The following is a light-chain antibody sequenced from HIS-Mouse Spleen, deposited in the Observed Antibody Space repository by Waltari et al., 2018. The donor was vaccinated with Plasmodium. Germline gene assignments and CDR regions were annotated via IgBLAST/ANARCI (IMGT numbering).Light chain of an antibody. Sequence: EIVMTQSPATLSVSPGERASQSVSSNLAWYQQKPGQAPRLLIYDASNRATGIPARFSGSGSGTDFTLTISSLEPEDFAVYYCQQRSNWLTFGGGTKVEIK. CDR1: QSVSSN. J-gene: IGKJ4*01. CDR3: QQRSNWLT. V-gene: IGKV3-11*01. CDR2: DAS.